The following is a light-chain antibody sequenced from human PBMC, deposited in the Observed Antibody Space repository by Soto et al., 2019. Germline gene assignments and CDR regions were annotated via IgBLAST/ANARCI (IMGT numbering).Light chain of an antibody. CDR2: DAS. J-gene: IGKJ4*01. CDR1: QSVSSY. CDR3: QQRSNWPPPLT. V-gene: IGKV3-11*01. Sequence: DIVLTQSPATLSLSPVERATLSCRASQSVSSYLAWYQQKPGQAPRLLIYDASNRATGIPARFSGSGSGTDFTLTISSLEPEDFAVYYCQQRSNWPPPLTFGGGTKVDIK.